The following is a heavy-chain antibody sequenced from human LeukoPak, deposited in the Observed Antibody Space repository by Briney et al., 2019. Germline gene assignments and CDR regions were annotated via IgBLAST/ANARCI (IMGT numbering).Heavy chain of an antibody. Sequence: GGSLRLSCAASGFTFSSYAMSWVRQAPGKGLEWVSAISGSGGSTYYADSVKGRFTISRDNSTNTLYMQMNSLRAEDTAVYYCAKEDYGDYLGYYGMDVWGQGTTVTVSS. CDR3: AKEDYGDYLGYYGMDV. V-gene: IGHV3-23*01. D-gene: IGHD4-17*01. CDR1: GFTFSSYA. CDR2: ISGSGGST. J-gene: IGHJ6*02.